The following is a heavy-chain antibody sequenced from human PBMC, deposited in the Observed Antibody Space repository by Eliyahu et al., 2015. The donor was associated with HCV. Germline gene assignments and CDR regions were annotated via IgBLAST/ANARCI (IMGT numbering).Heavy chain of an antibody. J-gene: IGHJ3*01. CDR3: ARATTVVALEDT. V-gene: IGHV4-39*02. Sequence: QLRLQESGPGLVKPSETLSLTCTVSGGSVSNINSYWAWVRQSPGKGLEWIAFFHYSGSLYPNEALESRISMSADQSKNQLSLNVTSVTAADAGVYFCARATTVVALEDTWGQGTLVTVSS. D-gene: IGHD4-23*01. CDR1: GGSVSNINSY. CDR2: FHYSGSL.